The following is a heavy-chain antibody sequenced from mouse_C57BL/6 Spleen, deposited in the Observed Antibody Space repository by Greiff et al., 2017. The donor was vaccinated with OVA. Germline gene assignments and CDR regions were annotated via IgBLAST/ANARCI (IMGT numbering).Heavy chain of an antibody. Sequence: EVQLQQSGPELVKPGASVKIPCKASGYTFTDYNMDWVKQSHGKSLEWIGDINPNNGGTIYNQKFKGKATLTVDKSSSTAYMELRSLTSEDTAVYYCARGGLSGYDVNFDVWGTGTTVTVSS. J-gene: IGHJ1*03. CDR2: INPNNGGT. D-gene: IGHD2-2*01. V-gene: IGHV1-18*01. CDR1: GYTFTDYN. CDR3: ARGGLSGYDVNFDV.